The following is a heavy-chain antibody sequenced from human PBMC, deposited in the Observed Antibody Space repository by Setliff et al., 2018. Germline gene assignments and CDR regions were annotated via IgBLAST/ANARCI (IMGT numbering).Heavy chain of an antibody. D-gene: IGHD1-26*01. V-gene: IGHV1-18*01. Sequence: ASVKVSCKASGYTFKTYGFTWVRQAPGQGLEWMGWISPYNGNTNSARKFQGRVTMTRDTSITTAYMEVSRMRSDDTAVYYCARGQQLLTGDFKYWGQGTLVTVSS. CDR1: GYTFKTYG. J-gene: IGHJ4*02. CDR3: ARGQQLLTGDFKY. CDR2: ISPYNGNT.